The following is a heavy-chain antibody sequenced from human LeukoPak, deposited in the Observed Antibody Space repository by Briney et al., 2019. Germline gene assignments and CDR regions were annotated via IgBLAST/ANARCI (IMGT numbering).Heavy chain of an antibody. CDR3: ARHTSHGSGSYIGNWFDP. CDR2: IYHSGST. Sequence: SETLSLTCAVSGYSISSGYYWGWIRPPPGKGLEWIGSIYHSGSTYYNPPLKSRVTISVDTSKNQFSLKLSSVTAADTAVYYCARHTSHGSGSYIGNWFDPWGQGTLVTVSS. CDR1: GYSISSGYY. J-gene: IGHJ5*02. V-gene: IGHV4-38-2*01. D-gene: IGHD3-10*01.